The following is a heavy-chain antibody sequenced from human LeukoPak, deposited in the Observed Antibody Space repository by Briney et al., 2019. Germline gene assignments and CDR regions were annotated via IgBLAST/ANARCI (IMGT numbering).Heavy chain of an antibody. CDR3: ARGGDLTGLHYYYYGMDV. V-gene: IGHV1-2*02. Sequence: ASVKVSCKASGYTFTGYYMHWVRQAPGQGLEWMGWINPNSGGTNYAQKFQGRVTMTRDTSISTAYMELSRLRSEDTAVYYCARGGDLTGLHYYYYGMDVWGQGTTVTVSS. CDR1: GYTFTGYY. D-gene: IGHD3-9*01. CDR2: INPNSGGT. J-gene: IGHJ6*02.